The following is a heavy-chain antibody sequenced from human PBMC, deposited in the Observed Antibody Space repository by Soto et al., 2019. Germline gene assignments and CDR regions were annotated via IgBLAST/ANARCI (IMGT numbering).Heavy chain of an antibody. CDR1: GCTFTGYY. V-gene: IGHV1-2*04. CDR2: INPNSGGT. J-gene: IGHJ6*02. CDR3: ARGDIVLMVYAHVTDYGMDV. D-gene: IGHD2-8*01. Sequence: ASVKVSCKASGCTFTGYYMHWVRQAPGQGLEWMGWINPNSGGTNYAQKFQGWVTMTRDTSISTAYMELSRLRSDDTAVYYCARGDIVLMVYAHVTDYGMDVWGQGTTVTVSS.